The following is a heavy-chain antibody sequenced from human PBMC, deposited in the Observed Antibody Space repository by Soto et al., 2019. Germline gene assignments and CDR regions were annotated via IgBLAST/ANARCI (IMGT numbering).Heavy chain of an antibody. V-gene: IGHV1-3*01. CDR1: GYTFTSYA. CDR3: AQTTVTTDAFDI. Sequence: ASVKVSCKASGYTFTSYAMHWVRQAPGQRLEWMGWINAGNGNTKYSQKFQGRVTITRDTSASTAYMELSSLRSEDTAVYYCAQTTVTTDAFDIWGQWTMVTVSS. J-gene: IGHJ3*02. CDR2: INAGNGNT. D-gene: IGHD4-17*01.